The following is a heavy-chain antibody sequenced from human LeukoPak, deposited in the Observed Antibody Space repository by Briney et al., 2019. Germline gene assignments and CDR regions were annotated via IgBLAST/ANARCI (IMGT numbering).Heavy chain of an antibody. CDR2: IYYSGST. J-gene: IGHJ6*02. CDR1: GGSISSYY. D-gene: IGHD2-15*01. Sequence: PSETLSLTCTVSGGSISSYYWSWIRQPPGKGLEWIGYIYYSGSTNYNPSLKSRVTISVDTSKNQFSLKLSSVTAADTAVYYRARSPPGGCSGGSCYDYYYGMDVWGQGTTVTVSS. CDR3: ARSPPGGCSGGSCYDYYYGMDV. V-gene: IGHV4-59*01.